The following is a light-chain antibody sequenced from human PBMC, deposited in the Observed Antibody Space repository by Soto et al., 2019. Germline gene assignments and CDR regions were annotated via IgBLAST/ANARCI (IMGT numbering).Light chain of an antibody. Sequence: AIQLTQSPSSLSASVGDRVTITGRASQDISRALAWYQQKPGKAPKTLIYDASYLESGVPSRFSGSRSGTDFTLAISSLQPEDFATYYCQQFYSYPLTFGGGNKVEIK. CDR3: QQFYSYPLT. J-gene: IGKJ4*01. CDR1: QDISRA. V-gene: IGKV1-13*02. CDR2: DAS.